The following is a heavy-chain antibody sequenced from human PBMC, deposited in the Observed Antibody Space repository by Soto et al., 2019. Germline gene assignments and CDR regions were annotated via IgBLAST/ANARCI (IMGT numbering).Heavy chain of an antibody. CDR2: ISAYNGKT. J-gene: IGHJ6*02. Sequence: QVQLVQSGGEVKKPGASVKLSCTASGYTFTSYGISWVRQAPGQGLEWMGWISAYNGKTNYAQNVQGRVTMTTDTSTRTAYMALRSLRADDTAVYYCARGGDVNYYLGMDVWGQGTTVTVSS. V-gene: IGHV1-18*01. CDR3: ARGGDVNYYLGMDV. CDR1: GYTFTSYG. D-gene: IGHD5-12*01.